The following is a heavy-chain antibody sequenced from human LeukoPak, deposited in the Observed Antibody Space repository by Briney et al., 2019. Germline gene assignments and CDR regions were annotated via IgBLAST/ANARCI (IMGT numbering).Heavy chain of an antibody. CDR1: GFSFTNYA. D-gene: IGHD1-26*01. V-gene: IGHV3-23*01. J-gene: IGHJ4*02. CDR3: ALIASGRLISTDY. Sequence: GGSLRLSCAASGFSFTNYAMSWARQAPGKGLEWISEISGSGDTTYYADSLKGWFTISRDNSKNTLYLQMSSLRVEDTAVYYCALIASGRLISTDYWGQGTLVTVSS. CDR2: ISGSGDTT.